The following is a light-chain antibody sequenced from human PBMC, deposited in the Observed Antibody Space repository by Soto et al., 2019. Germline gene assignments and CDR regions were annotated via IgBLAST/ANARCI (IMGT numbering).Light chain of an antibody. V-gene: IGLV1-40*01. J-gene: IGLJ2*01. Sequence: QSVLTQPPSVSGAPGQRVTISCTGSSYNIGAGYDVRWYQQLPGRAPKLLIYGNTNRPSGVPDRFSGSKSGTSASLAITGLQAEDEADYYCLSFDSSLSVVFGGGTQLTVL. CDR3: LSFDSSLSVV. CDR2: GNT. CDR1: SYNIGAGYD.